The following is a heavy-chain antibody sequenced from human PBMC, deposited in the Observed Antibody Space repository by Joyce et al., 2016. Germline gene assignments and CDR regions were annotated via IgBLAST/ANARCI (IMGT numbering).Heavy chain of an antibody. V-gene: IGHV1-69*12. J-gene: IGHJ4*02. Sequence: QVQLVQSGAELRKPGSSVMVSCKASGGTFSDHAISWVRQAPGQGPEWMGGSGPSFGTPQYGQRFQDRVTITAYDSTSTVYLELSSLRSEDTAVYYCARGGKSYYESSGYYFDYWGQGTLVTVSS. CDR3: ARGGKSYYESSGYYFDY. CDR2: SGPSFGTP. D-gene: IGHD3-22*01. CDR1: GGTFSDHA.